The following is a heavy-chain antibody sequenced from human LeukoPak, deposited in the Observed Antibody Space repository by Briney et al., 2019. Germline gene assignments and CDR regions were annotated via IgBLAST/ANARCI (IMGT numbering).Heavy chain of an antibody. J-gene: IGHJ4*02. V-gene: IGHV3-72*01. Sequence: PGGSLRLSCAASGFTFSDYYMDWFRRAPGKGLEWVGRSRNKANSYSTEFAASVKGRFTISRDQSKNSLYLQMNSLKTEDTAVYYCARGWYSNGWYYDYWGQGTLVTVS. CDR1: GFTFSDYY. CDR3: ARGWYSNGWYYDY. D-gene: IGHD6-19*01. CDR2: SRNKANSYST.